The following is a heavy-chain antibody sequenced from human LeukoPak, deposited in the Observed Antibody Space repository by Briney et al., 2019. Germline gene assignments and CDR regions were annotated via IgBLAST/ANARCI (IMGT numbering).Heavy chain of an antibody. CDR3: ARGYYYDSSGYYWFDP. J-gene: IGHJ5*02. D-gene: IGHD3-22*01. CDR1: GYSISSGYY. CDR2: IYHSGST. Sequence: SETLSLTCTVSGYSISSGYYWGWIRQPPGKGLEWSGSIYHSGSTYYNPSLKSRVTISVDTSKDQFSLKLSSVTAADTAVYYCARGYYYDSSGYYWFDPWGQGTLDTVSS. V-gene: IGHV4-38-2*02.